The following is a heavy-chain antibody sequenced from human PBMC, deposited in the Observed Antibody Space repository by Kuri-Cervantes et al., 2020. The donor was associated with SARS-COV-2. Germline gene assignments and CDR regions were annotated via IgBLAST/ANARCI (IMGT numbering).Heavy chain of an antibody. CDR1: GGSISSSSYY. CDR3: ARDKGTYKKSYYYYYYMDV. D-gene: IGHD1-14*01. CDR2: IYYSGST. V-gene: IGHV4-39*07. Sequence: SETLSLTCTVSGGSISSSSYYWGWIRQPPGKGLEWIGSIYYSGSTNYNPSLKSRVTISVDTSKNQFSLKLSSVTAADTAVYYCARDKGTYKKSYYYYYYMDVWGKGTTVTVSS. J-gene: IGHJ6*03.